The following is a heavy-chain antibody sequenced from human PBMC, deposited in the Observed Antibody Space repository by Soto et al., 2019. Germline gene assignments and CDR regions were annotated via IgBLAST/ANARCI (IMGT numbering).Heavy chain of an antibody. D-gene: IGHD6-25*01. V-gene: IGHV4-59*01. Sequence: SQTLSLTCTVSGGSISSYYWSWIRQPPGKGLEWIGYISYSGSTNYNPSLKSRVTISVDTSKNQFSLKMSSVTAADTAVYHCARSIEANWFDPWGQGTLVTVPS. CDR3: ARSIEANWFDP. CDR1: GGSISSYY. CDR2: ISYSGST. J-gene: IGHJ5*02.